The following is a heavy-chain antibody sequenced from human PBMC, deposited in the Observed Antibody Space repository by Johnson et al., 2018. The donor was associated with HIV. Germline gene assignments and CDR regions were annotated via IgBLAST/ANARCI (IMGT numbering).Heavy chain of an antibody. Sequence: MQLVESGGGLVQPGGSLRLSCAASGFPVSSNYLSWVRQAPGTGLEWVSVIYSGDSTDYADSMKGRFTLHRDNSKNTLYLQMSSLRPEDTAVYYCARDWLTSRAVAGTSAFDIWGQGTMVTVSS. CDR1: GFPVSSNY. J-gene: IGHJ3*02. V-gene: IGHV3-66*02. CDR3: ARDWLTSRAVAGTSAFDI. CDR2: IYSGDST. D-gene: IGHD6-19*01.